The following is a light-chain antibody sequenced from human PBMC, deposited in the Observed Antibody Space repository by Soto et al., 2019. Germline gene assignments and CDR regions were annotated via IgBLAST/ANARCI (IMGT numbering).Light chain of an antibody. Sequence: EIVMTQSPATLSVSPGERVTLSCRASQSVRSGLAWYQQKPGQAPRLLIYGASTRATDIPIRFSGSGSGTEFTLTISSLQSEDFAVYYCQQYDNSYTFGQGTKLEIK. CDR3: QQYDNSYT. V-gene: IGKV3-15*01. J-gene: IGKJ2*01. CDR2: GAS. CDR1: QSVRSG.